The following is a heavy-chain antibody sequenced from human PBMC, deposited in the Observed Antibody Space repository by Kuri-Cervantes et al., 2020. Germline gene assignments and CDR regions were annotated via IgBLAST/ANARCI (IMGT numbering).Heavy chain of an antibody. Sequence: ASVKVSCKASGYTFTGYYMLWVQQAPGQGLEWMGIINPSGGSTSYAQKFQGRVPMTRDTSTSTVYMELSSLRSEDTAVYYCARGVGATRDYYYYYYMDVWGKGTTVTVSS. V-gene: IGHV1-46*01. CDR2: INPSGGST. CDR3: ARGVGATRDYYYYYYMDV. D-gene: IGHD1-26*01. CDR1: GYTFTGYY. J-gene: IGHJ6*03.